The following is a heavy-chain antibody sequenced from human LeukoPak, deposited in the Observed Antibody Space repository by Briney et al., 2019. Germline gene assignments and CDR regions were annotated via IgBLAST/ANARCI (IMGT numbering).Heavy chain of an antibody. CDR2: INSDGSRT. J-gene: IGHJ4*02. V-gene: IGHV3-74*01. Sequence: GGSLTLSCAASGFTFGSYWMHWLRQAPGKGPVWVSRINSDGSRTSYADSVKGRFTISRDNAKNTLYLQMNSVRVEDTAVYYCASTNKLDYWGQGTLVTVSS. CDR1: GFTFGSYW. CDR3: ASTNKLDY.